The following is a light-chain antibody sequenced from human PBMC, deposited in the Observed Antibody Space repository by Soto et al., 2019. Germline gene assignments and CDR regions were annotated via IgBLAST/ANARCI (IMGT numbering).Light chain of an antibody. CDR2: EVN. J-gene: IGLJ2*01. CDR1: ISNVGNYNL. CDR3: CSYGGHIV. Sequence: QSAITQPASLSGSPGQSITISCTGTISNVGNYNLVSWYQQHPGKAPKLILYEVNKRPSGVANRFSGSKSGNTASLTISGLQTEDEADYYCCSYGGHIVFGGGTKLTVL. V-gene: IGLV2-23*02.